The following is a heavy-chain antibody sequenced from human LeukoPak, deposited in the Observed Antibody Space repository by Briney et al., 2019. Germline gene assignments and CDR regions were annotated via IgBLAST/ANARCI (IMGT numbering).Heavy chain of an antibody. V-gene: IGHV4-30-4*01. Sequence: PSETLSLTCTVSGGSISSGDYYWSWIRQPPGKGLEWIGYIYYGGSTYYNPSLKSRVTISVDTSKNQFSLKLSSVTAADTAVYYCARDGGSGYDSGPFPNALDIWGQGTMVTVSS. J-gene: IGHJ3*02. D-gene: IGHD5-12*01. CDR3: ARDGGSGYDSGPFPNALDI. CDR1: GGSISSGDYY. CDR2: IYYGGST.